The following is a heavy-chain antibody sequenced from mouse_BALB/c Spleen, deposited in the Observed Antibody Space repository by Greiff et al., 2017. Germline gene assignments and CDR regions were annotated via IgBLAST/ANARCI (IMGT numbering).Heavy chain of an antibody. Sequence: QVQLKESGAELAKPGASVKMSCKASGYTFTSYWMHWVKQRPGQGLEWIGYINPITGYTEYNQKFKDKATLTADKSSSTAYMQLSSLTSEDSAVYYCARASWYGAYFDYWGQGTTLTVSS. D-gene: IGHD2-14*01. CDR1: GYTFTSYW. CDR2: INPITGYT. J-gene: IGHJ2*01. V-gene: IGHV1-7*01. CDR3: ARASWYGAYFDY.